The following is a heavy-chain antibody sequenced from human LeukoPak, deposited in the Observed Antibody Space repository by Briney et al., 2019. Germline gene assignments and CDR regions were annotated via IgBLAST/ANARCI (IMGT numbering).Heavy chain of an antibody. V-gene: IGHV3-21*01. CDR3: ARENYYDSSGYLD. CDR2: ISSSSSYI. Sequence: GGSLRLSCAASGFTFSSYSMNWVRQAPGKGLEWISSISSSSSYIYYADSVKGRFTISRDNAKNSLYLQMNSLRAEDTAVYYCARENYYDSSGYLDWGQGTLVTVSS. D-gene: IGHD3-22*01. CDR1: GFTFSSYS. J-gene: IGHJ4*02.